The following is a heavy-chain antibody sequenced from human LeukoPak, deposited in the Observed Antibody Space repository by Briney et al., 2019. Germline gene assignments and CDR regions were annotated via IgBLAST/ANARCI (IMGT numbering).Heavy chain of an antibody. CDR3: ARDLMIYGSGSYMWFDP. CDR1: GYTFSRYG. V-gene: IGHV1-18*04. J-gene: IGHJ5*02. Sequence: ASVKVSCKASGYTFSRYGFSWVRQAPGQGLEWLGWIGVYNNNTNYEEKFQGRVTMTTDTSTSAAYMELRSPRFDDTAVYYCARDLMIYGSGSYMWFDPWGQGTLVTVSS. D-gene: IGHD3-10*01. CDR2: IGVYNNNT.